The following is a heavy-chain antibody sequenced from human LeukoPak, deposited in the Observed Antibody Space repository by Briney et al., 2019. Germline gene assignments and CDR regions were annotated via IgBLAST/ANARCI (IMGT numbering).Heavy chain of an antibody. CDR2: VSDDGSNT. J-gene: IGHJ4*02. CDR1: GFTFSTYG. CDR3: ARHLNYYLDY. Sequence: GGSLRLSCAASGFTFSTYGAHWVRQAPGKGLEWVAVVSDDGSNTHYADFVKGRFTISRDNAKDTLYLQMNSLRAEDTAVYYCARHLNYYLDYWGQGTLVTVSS. V-gene: IGHV3-33*08. D-gene: IGHD3-10*01.